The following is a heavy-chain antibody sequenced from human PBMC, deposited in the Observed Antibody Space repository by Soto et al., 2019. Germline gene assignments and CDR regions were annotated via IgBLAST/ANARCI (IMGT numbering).Heavy chain of an antibody. CDR1: GGSFSGYY. CDR3: ARGTGYSGYDWGVSYYYRMDV. J-gene: IGHJ6*02. Sequence: QVQLQQWGAGLLKPSETLSLTCAVYGGSFSGYYWSWIRQPPGKGLEWIGEINHSGSTNYNPSLNRRVTISVDTYKNQFSLKLSSVTAADTTVYYCARGTGYSGYDWGVSYYYRMDVWGQGTTVTVSS. CDR2: INHSGST. D-gene: IGHD5-12*01. V-gene: IGHV4-34*01.